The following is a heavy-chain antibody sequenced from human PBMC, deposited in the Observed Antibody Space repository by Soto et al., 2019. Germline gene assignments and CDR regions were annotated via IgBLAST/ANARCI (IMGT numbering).Heavy chain of an antibody. Sequence: GGSLRLSCAASGFTLSSYAIHWVRQAPGKGLEWLAVISYDGNNKNYADSVKGRFTISRDNSKNTLYLQMNSLRAEDTSVYYCARDGWLYYDSTSQGMDVWGQGTTVTVSS. D-gene: IGHD3-22*01. J-gene: IGHJ6*02. CDR2: ISYDGNNK. CDR1: GFTLSSYA. V-gene: IGHV3-30-3*01. CDR3: ARDGWLYYDSTSQGMDV.